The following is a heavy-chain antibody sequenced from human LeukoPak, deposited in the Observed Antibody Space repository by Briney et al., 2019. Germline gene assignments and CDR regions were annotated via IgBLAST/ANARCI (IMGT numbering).Heavy chain of an antibody. D-gene: IGHD3-10*01. J-gene: IGHJ4*02. Sequence: SETLSLTCTVSGGSISTHYWTWIRQPPGKGLEWIGEIHYSGSATYNPSLKSRVTISVDTSKNQFSLKMNSVTAADTAVYYCARGQWFRAFWSRGTPVTVSS. CDR1: GGSISTHY. CDR3: ARGQWFRAF. CDR2: IHYSGSA. V-gene: IGHV4-59*11.